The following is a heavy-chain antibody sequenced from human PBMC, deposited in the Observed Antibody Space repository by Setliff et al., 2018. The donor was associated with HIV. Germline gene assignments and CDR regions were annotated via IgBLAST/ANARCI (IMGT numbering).Heavy chain of an antibody. CDR1: GLTFSNYY. Sequence: GGSLRLSCAASGLTFSNYYMTWIRQAPGKGLEWVSYISSSGSSIYYADSVKGRFTISRDNAKNSLYLQMNSLRAEDTAVYYCARPLTGYSITHYYYMDVWGKGTTVTVSS. V-gene: IGHV3-11*04. CDR2: ISSSGSSI. D-gene: IGHD3-9*01. CDR3: ARPLTGYSITHYYYMDV. J-gene: IGHJ6*03.